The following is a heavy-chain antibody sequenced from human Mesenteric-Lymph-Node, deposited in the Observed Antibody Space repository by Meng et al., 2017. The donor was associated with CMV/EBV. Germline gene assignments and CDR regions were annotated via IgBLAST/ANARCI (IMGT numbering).Heavy chain of an antibody. V-gene: IGHV3-30*02. J-gene: IGHJ5*01. CDR3: AKDPHEFWSGKNWFDS. CDR1: FIISPYG. CDR2: IRYDGDRK. D-gene: IGHD3-3*01. Sequence: FIISPYGMHWLRQAPGKGLEWVELIRYDGDRKYYADSVKGRFSISRDNSKNMLFLHMSSLRPEDTAVYHCAKDPHEFWSGKNWFDSWGQGTLVTVSS.